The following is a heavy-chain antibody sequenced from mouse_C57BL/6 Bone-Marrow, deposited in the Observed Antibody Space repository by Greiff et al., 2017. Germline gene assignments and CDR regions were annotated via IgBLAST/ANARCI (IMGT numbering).Heavy chain of an antibody. CDR3: AREIYLGYFDV. D-gene: IGHD1-1*01. CDR2: IDPSDSYT. V-gene: IGHV1-69*01. J-gene: IGHJ1*03. CDR1: GYTFTSYW. Sequence: QVQLQQPGAELVMPGASVKLSCKASGYTFTSYWMHWVKQRPGQGLEWIGEIDPSDSYTNYNQKFKGKSTLTVDKSSSTAYMQLSSLTSADSAVYYWAREIYLGYFDVWGTGTTVTVSS.